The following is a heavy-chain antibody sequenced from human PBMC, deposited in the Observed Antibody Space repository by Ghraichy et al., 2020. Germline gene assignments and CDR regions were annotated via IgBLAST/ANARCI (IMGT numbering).Heavy chain of an antibody. CDR3: TTPDSGTCS. J-gene: IGHJ4*02. V-gene: IGHV3-15*01. CDR1: GFTFSNAW. CDR2: IKHNANGGTT. Sequence: GGSLRLSCAASGFTFSNAWMSWVRQAPGKVLEWVGLIKHNANGGTTHYAAPVKGRFPISRDDSKNTLYLQMNSLTTEDTAVYYCTTPDSGTCSWGQGTLVTVSS. D-gene: IGHD1-26*01.